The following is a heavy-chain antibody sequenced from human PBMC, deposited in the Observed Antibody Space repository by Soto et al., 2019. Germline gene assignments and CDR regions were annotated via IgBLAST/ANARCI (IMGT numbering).Heavy chain of an antibody. J-gene: IGHJ6*02. D-gene: IGHD3-3*01. Sequence: GGSLRLSCAASGFTFSNAWMNWVRQAPGKGLEWVGRIKSKTDGGTTDYAAPVKGRFTISRDDSKNTLYLQMNSLKTEDTAVYYCTTDLTRSYYDFWSGYKYYYYGMDVWGQGTTVTVSS. V-gene: IGHV3-15*07. CDR3: TTDLTRSYYDFWSGYKYYYYGMDV. CDR2: IKSKTDGGTT. CDR1: GFTFSNAW.